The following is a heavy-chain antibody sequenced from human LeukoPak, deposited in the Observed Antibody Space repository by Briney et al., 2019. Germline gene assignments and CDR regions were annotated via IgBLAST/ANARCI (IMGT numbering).Heavy chain of an antibody. J-gene: IGHJ4*02. D-gene: IGHD3-22*01. V-gene: IGHV3-23*01. CDR1: GFTSSSYA. CDR2: ISGSGGST. CDR3: AKFTMIVPGPFDY. Sequence: PGGSLRLSCAASGFTSSSYAMSWVRQAPGKGLEWVSGISGSGGSTHYADSVKGRFTISRDNSKNTLYLQLNSLRADDTAVYYCAKFTMIVPGPFDYWGQGTLVTVSS.